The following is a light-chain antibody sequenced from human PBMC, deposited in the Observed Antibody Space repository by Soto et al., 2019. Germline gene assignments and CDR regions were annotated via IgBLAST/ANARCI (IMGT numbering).Light chain of an antibody. CDR3: QQYNNWPS. J-gene: IGKJ5*01. Sequence: EKVMTQAPVARSVSPGERATLSCRASQSVSSSYLAWYQQKPGQAPRLLIYGASSRATGVPARFNGSGSETEFTLTLWSLQSEDFAVYFCQQYNNWPSFGQGTRLEIK. V-gene: IGKV3-15*01. CDR1: QSVSSSY. CDR2: GAS.